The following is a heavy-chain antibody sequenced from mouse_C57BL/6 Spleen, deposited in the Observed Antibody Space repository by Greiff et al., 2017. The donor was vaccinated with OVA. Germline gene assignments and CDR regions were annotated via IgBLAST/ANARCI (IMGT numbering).Heavy chain of an antibody. CDR2: INPGSGGT. CDR3: ASCTTEVADYFDY. V-gene: IGHV1-54*01. D-gene: IGHD1-1*01. J-gene: IGHJ2*01. CDR1: GYAFTNYL. Sequence: VQLQQSGAELVRPGTSVKVSCKASGYAFTNYLIEWVKQRPGQGLEWIGVINPGSGGTNYNEKFKGKSTLTADKSSSTAYMQLSSLTSEDSAVYFCASCTTEVADYFDYWGQGTTLTVSS.